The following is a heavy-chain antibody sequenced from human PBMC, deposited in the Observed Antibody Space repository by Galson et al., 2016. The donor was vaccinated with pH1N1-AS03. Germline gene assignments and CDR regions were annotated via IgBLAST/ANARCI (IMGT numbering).Heavy chain of an antibody. CDR1: EFALIDYS. J-gene: IGHJ4*02. CDR3: TRSAPRGGHEPFDF. D-gene: IGHD5-12*01. CDR2: IDPTSTYI. V-gene: IGHV3-21*01. Sequence: SLRLSCAASEFALIDYSMHWVRQAPGKGLEWVSSIDPTSTYIYYADSPTGRFTISRDNAFNSLYLQMNSLRVDDTAVYFCTRSAPRGGHEPFDFWGQGTLVTVSP.